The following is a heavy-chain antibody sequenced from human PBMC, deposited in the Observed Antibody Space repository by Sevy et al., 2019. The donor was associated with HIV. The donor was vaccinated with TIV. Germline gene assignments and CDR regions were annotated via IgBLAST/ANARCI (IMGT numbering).Heavy chain of an antibody. CDR2: ISPHNRDT. CDR1: GYTFTTYH. V-gene: IGHV1-18*01. CDR3: ARAYCSGGRCYSLAY. Sequence: ASVKVSCKISGYTFTTYHITWVRQAPGQGLEWMGWISPHNRDTDYAQKLQDRITMITDTSTTTVYMELTSLRSDDTAVYYCARAYCSGGRCYSLAYWGQGTLVTVSS. J-gene: IGHJ4*02. D-gene: IGHD2-15*01.